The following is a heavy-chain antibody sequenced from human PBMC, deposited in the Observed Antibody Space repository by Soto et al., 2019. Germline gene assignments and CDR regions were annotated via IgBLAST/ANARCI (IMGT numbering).Heavy chain of an antibody. CDR2: IYSGGST. J-gene: IGHJ4*02. CDR3: AIDGSDH. V-gene: IGHV3-66*01. D-gene: IGHD2-2*03. CDR1: GFAVNY. Sequence: EVQLVESGGGLVQPGGSLRLSCAVSGFAVNYMSWVRQAQGKGLEWLSVIYSGGSTYYADSVRGRFIISRDKSKNTMYHQMNSLSVEDTAMYYCAIDGSDHWGQGTLVTVSS.